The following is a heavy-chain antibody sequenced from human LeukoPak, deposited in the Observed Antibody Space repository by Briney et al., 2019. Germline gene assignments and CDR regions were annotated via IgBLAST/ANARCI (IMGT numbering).Heavy chain of an antibody. CDR3: AKLSYVSGDYYYYMDV. D-gene: IGHD2/OR15-2a*01. CDR2: IKLDGSEK. J-gene: IGHJ6*03. CDR1: GFTFSSYW. Sequence: GGSLRLSCAASGFTFSSYWMSWVRQAPGKGLEWVANIKLDGSEKYYVDSVKGRFTIFRDNAKKSLYLQMNSLRDEDTAVYYCAKLSYVSGDYYYYMDVWGKGTTVTISS. V-gene: IGHV3-7*03.